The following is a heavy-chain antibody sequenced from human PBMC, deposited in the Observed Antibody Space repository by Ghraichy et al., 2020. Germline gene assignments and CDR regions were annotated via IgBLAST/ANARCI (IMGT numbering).Heavy chain of an antibody. CDR3: ARGSMGTAGVDS. D-gene: IGHD6-13*01. Sequence: GESLNISCAASGFTFSNYAMHWVRQATGKGLEWVTSISQDGSDKYYADPAKGQFTISRDNSQNTLYLQMNSLRLEDTAVYYCARGSMGTAGVDSWGQGTLVTVSS. J-gene: IGHJ4*02. CDR2: ISQDGSDK. CDR1: GFTFSNYA. V-gene: IGHV3-30*04.